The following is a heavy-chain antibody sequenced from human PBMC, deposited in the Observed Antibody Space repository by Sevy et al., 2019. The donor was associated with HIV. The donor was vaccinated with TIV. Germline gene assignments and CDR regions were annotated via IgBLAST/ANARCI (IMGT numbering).Heavy chain of an antibody. CDR3: ARRLPAALGRGFDY. D-gene: IGHD2-2*01. CDR2: INHSGST. CDR1: GGSFSGYY. V-gene: IGHV4-34*01. J-gene: IGHJ4*02. Sequence: SETLSLTCAVYGGSFSGYYWSWIRQPPGKGLEWIGEINHSGSTNYNPSLKSRVTISVDTSKNQFSLKLSSVTAADTAVYYCARRLPAALGRGFDYWVQGTLVTVSS.